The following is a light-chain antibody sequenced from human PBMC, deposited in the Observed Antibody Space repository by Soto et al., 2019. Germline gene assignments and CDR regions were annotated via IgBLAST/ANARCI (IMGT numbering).Light chain of an antibody. V-gene: IGKV3-11*01. CDR1: QSVSSY. J-gene: IGKJ1*01. Sequence: EIVLTQSPATLSLSPGERATLSCRASQSVSSYLAWYQQKPGQAPRLLIYDASNRATGIPARSSGSGSGTDFTLTISSLEPEDFAVYYCQQRSNWPRTFGQGTKV. CDR3: QQRSNWPRT. CDR2: DAS.